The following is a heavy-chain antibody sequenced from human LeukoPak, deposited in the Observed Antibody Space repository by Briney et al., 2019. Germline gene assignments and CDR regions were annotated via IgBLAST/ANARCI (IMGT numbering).Heavy chain of an antibody. Sequence: PSETLSLICTLSGRSLSSYYWSWIRQPPRKGMEWMGYIYYSGSTNYNPSLLSRVSITVDTSKNQFSLKLSAVAAADTAVYYCASARRYDSSGYYYDWGQGTLVTVSS. CDR2: IYYSGST. CDR3: ASARRYDSSGYYYD. CDR1: GRSLSSYY. D-gene: IGHD3-22*01. V-gene: IGHV4-59*08. J-gene: IGHJ4*02.